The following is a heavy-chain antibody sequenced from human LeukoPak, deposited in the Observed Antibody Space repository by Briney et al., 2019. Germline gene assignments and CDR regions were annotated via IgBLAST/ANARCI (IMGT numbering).Heavy chain of an antibody. Sequence: GGSLRLSCAASGFSFGSYAMSWVRQAPGKGLEWVSAISGSGGSTYYADSVKGRFTISRDNSKNTLYLQMNSLRAEDTAVYYCAKDHSGYYYDSSGSHWGQGTLVTVSS. CDR2: ISGSGGST. J-gene: IGHJ4*02. CDR3: AKDHSGYYYDSSGSH. CDR1: GFSFGSYA. V-gene: IGHV3-23*01. D-gene: IGHD3-22*01.